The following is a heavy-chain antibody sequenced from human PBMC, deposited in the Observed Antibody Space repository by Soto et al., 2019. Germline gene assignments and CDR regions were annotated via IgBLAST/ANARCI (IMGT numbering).Heavy chain of an antibody. J-gene: IGHJ4*02. Sequence: PSETLSLTCTVSGGSISSGGYYWSWIRQHPGKGLEWIGYIYYSGSTYYNPSLKSRVTISVDTSKNQFSLKLSSVTAAGTAVYYCARSGYYDSSGFDYWGQGTLVTVSS. CDR1: GGSISSGGYY. CDR3: ARSGYYDSSGFDY. D-gene: IGHD3-22*01. V-gene: IGHV4-31*03. CDR2: IYYSGST.